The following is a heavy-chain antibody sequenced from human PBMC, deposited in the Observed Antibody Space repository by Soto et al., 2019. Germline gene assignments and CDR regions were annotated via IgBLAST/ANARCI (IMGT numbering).Heavy chain of an antibody. V-gene: IGHV3-30*18. CDR1: GFTFSSYG. Sequence: PLRLSCAACGFTFSSYGMHWVRHAPGKGLEWVAVISYDGSNKYYADSVKGRFTISRDNSKNTLYLQTNSLRAEDTAVYYCAKDRIRAAAGTGPFDYWGQGTLVTVSS. J-gene: IGHJ4*02. CDR3: AKDRIRAAAGTGPFDY. D-gene: IGHD6-13*01. CDR2: ISYDGSNK.